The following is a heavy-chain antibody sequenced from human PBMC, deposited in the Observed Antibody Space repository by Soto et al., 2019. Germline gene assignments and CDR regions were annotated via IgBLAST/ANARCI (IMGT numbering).Heavy chain of an antibody. J-gene: IGHJ4*02. Sequence: EVHLVESGGGIVQPGGSLRLACGASGFTFSNYWMRWVRQAPVKGLEWVATIKHAGGEQYYMGAVKGRFIISRDNAKNSPYLQLNSLRADDTAVYYCGTNVRGSSFDYWGRGTLVTVSS. D-gene: IGHD3-10*01. V-gene: IGHV3-7*05. CDR3: GTNVRGSSFDY. CDR2: IKHAGGEQ. CDR1: GFTFSNYW.